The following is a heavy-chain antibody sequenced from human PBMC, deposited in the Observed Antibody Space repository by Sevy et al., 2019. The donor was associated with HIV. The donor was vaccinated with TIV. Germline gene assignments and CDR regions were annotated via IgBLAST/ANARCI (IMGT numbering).Heavy chain of an antibody. CDR3: ATPKYVGYDYESLDI. J-gene: IGHJ3*02. Sequence: ASVKVSCKVSGYTLTKLSMHWVRQAPGKGLEWMGGFDPEDGESIYAQKFQGRVTMTEDTSTDTAYMELSSLRSEDMAVYYCATPKYVGYDYESLDIWGQGTMVTVSS. V-gene: IGHV1-24*01. CDR2: FDPEDGES. D-gene: IGHD5-12*01. CDR1: GYTLTKLS.